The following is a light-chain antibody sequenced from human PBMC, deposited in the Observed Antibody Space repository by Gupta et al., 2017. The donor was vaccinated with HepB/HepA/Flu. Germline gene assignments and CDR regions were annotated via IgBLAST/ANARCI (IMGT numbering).Light chain of an antibody. V-gene: IGLV2-11*01. Sequence: QSALTQPRSVSGSPGQSVTISCTGTSSNVGGYNYVSWYQQPPGEAPKLIIFDVTKRPSGVPDRFSGSKSGNTASLTISGLRSEDEAYYYCLAYAGNDMVVFGTGTTVTAL. J-gene: IGLJ1*01. CDR3: LAYAGNDMVV. CDR1: SSNVGGYNY. CDR2: DVT.